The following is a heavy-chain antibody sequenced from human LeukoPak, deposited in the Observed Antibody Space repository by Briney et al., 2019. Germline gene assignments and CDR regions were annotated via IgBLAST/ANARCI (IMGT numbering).Heavy chain of an antibody. D-gene: IGHD4-11*01. V-gene: IGHV4-34*01. CDR3: ARVRRTVSKTSYYYYYYMDV. CDR1: GGSFSGYY. CDR2: INHSGST. Sequence: SETLSLTCAVYGGSFSGYYWSWIRQPPGKGLEWIGEINHSGSTNYNPSLKSRVTISVDTSKNQFSLKLSSVTAADTAVYYCARVRRTVSKTSYYYYYYMDVWGKGTTVTVSS. J-gene: IGHJ6*03.